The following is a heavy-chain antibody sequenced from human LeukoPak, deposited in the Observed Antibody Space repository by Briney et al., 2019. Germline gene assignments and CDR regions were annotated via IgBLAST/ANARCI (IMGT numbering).Heavy chain of an antibody. CDR3: ARSDYGDYGLAFGY. Sequence: GGSLRLSCAAPGFTFSSYEMNWVRQAPGKGLEWVSYISSSGSTIYYADSVKGRFTISRDNAKNSLYLQMNSLRAEDTAVYYCARSDYGDYGLAFGYWGQGTLVTVSS. J-gene: IGHJ4*02. CDR1: GFTFSSYE. CDR2: ISSSGSTI. D-gene: IGHD4-17*01. V-gene: IGHV3-48*03.